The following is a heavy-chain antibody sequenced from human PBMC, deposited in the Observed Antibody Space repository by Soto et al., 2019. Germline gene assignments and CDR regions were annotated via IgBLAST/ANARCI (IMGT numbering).Heavy chain of an antibody. V-gene: IGHV1-18*01. D-gene: IGHD3-10*01. Sequence: ASVKVSCKASGYTFTSYGISWVRQAPGQGLEWMGWISAYNVNTNYAQKLQGRVTLPTDPSTSTAYLELGSLSFYDTAVYYCAREFGFGEFPIDYWGQGTLVTVSS. CDR1: GYTFTSYG. CDR2: ISAYNVNT. J-gene: IGHJ4*02. CDR3: AREFGFGEFPIDY.